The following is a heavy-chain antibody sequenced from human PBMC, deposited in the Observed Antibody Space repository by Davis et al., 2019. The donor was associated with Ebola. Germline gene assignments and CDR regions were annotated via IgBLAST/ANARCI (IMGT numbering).Heavy chain of an antibody. CDR3: ARDIRYYDFWSGYTYYYYYGMDV. CDR2: IWYDGSNK. Sequence: PGGSLRLSCAASGFTFSSYGMHWVRQAPGKGLEWVAVIWYDGSNKYYADSVKGRFTISRDNSKNTLYLQMNSLRAEDTAVYYCARDIRYYDFWSGYTYYYYYGMDVWGQGTTVTVSS. CDR1: GFTFSSYG. V-gene: IGHV3-33*01. J-gene: IGHJ6*02. D-gene: IGHD3-3*01.